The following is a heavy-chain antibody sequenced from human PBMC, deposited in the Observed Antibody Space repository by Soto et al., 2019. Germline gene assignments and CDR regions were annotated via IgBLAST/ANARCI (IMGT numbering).Heavy chain of an antibody. Sequence: GGSLRLSCAASGFTFSSYGMHWVRQAPGKGLEWVAVIWYDGSNKYYADSVKGRFTISRDNSKNTLYLQMNSLRAGDTAVYYYARGTTALDCSSTSCYGPNDYWGQGTLVTVSS. V-gene: IGHV3-33*01. CDR3: ARGTTALDCSSTSCYGPNDY. CDR1: GFTFSSYG. D-gene: IGHD2-2*01. J-gene: IGHJ4*02. CDR2: IWYDGSNK.